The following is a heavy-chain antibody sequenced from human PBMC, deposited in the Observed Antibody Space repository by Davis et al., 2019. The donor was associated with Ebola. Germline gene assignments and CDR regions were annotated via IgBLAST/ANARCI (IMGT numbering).Heavy chain of an antibody. CDR1: GFTFSSYV. Sequence: GGSLRLSCAASGFTFSSYVMSWVRQAPGKGLEWVSGISGSGGSTYYADSVKGRFTISRDNSKNTLDLQMNSLRAEDTAVYYCAKSPHNTFDYWGQGTLVTVSS. CDR3: AKSPHNTFDY. D-gene: IGHD1-14*01. CDR2: ISGSGGST. J-gene: IGHJ4*02. V-gene: IGHV3-23*01.